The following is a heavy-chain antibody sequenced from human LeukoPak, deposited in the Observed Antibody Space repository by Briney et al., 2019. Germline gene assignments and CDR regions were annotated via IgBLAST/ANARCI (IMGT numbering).Heavy chain of an antibody. CDR1: GASISGSSYY. V-gene: IGHV4-39*01. CDR3: AIVVAAGTGDYYYGMDV. CDR2: IYYSGST. J-gene: IGHJ6*02. D-gene: IGHD6-13*01. Sequence: PSETLSLTCAVSGASISGSSYYWGWIRQPPGKGLEWIGSIYYSGSTYYNPSLKSRVTISVDTSKNQFSLKLSSVTAADTAVYYCAIVVAAGTGDYYYGMDVWGQGTTVTVSS.